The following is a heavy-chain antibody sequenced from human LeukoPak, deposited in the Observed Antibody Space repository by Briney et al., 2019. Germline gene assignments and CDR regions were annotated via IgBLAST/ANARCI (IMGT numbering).Heavy chain of an antibody. V-gene: IGHV3-66*01. CDR2: IYSGGST. D-gene: IGHD6-19*01. CDR1: GFTASSNY. Sequence: GGSLRLSCAASGFTASSNYMSWVRQAPGKGLEWLSVIYSGGSTYYADSVKGRFTISRDNSKNTLYLQMNSLRAEDTAVYYCARDRVLIQQWLEGSYYGMDVWGQGTTVTVSS. J-gene: IGHJ6*02. CDR3: ARDRVLIQQWLEGSYYGMDV.